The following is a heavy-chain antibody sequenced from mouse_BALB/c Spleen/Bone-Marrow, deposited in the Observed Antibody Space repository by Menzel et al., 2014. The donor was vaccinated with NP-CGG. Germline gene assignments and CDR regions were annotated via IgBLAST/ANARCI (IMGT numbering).Heavy chain of an antibody. CDR3: TRYALTARAFAY. Sequence: QVQLQQPGAELVRPGDSVKLSCKASGYSFTSYWMNWVKQRPGQGLEWIGMIHLSDSESRLNQKFKEKATLTVDKSSSTAYMQLSSPTSEDSAVYYCTRYALTARAFAYWGQGTLVTVSA. D-gene: IGHD3-3*01. CDR1: GYSFTSYW. V-gene: IGHV1-61*01. J-gene: IGHJ3*01. CDR2: IHLSDSES.